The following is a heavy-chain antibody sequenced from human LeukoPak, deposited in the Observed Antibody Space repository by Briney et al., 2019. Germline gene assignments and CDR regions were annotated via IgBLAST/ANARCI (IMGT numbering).Heavy chain of an antibody. CDR1: RFTFSTYS. CDR3: ARQTLEWLFHFDY. CDR2: ISSSSSYI. D-gene: IGHD3-3*01. Sequence: GGSLRLPCAASRFTFSTYSMNWVRQAPGKGLEWVSSISSSSSYIYYADSVKGRFTISRDNAKNSLYLQMNSLRAEDTAVYYCARQTLEWLFHFDYWGQGTLVTVSS. V-gene: IGHV3-21*01. J-gene: IGHJ4*02.